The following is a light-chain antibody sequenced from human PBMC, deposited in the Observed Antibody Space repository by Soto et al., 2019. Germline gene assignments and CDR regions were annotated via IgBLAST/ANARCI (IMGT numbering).Light chain of an antibody. CDR3: QHYNSYSQT. Sequence: DIQMTQSPSTLSASVRDRVTITCRASQIISSWLAWYQQKPGKAPKLLIYKASSLESGVPSRFSGSGSGTEFTLTISSLQPDDFATYYCQHYNSYSQTFGQGTKVEIK. CDR2: KAS. CDR1: QIISSW. V-gene: IGKV1-5*03. J-gene: IGKJ1*01.